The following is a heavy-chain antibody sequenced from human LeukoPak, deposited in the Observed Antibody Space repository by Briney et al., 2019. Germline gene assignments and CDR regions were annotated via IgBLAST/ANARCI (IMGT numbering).Heavy chain of an antibody. CDR2: IYYRGST. J-gene: IGHJ5*02. Sequence: PSETLSLTCTVSGGSISSSPYYWGWLRQPPGKGLEWIVTIYYRGSTYSNPSLNSRVTISLDTSKNQFSLRLRSVTAADTALYYCARHYLSDGILSTFDPWGQGTLVTVSS. CDR1: GGSISSSPYY. D-gene: IGHD2-2*01. CDR3: ARHYLSDGILSTFDP. V-gene: IGHV4-39*01.